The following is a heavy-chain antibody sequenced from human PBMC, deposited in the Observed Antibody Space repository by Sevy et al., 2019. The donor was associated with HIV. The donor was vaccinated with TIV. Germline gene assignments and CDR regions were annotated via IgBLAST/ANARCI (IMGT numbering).Heavy chain of an antibody. J-gene: IGHJ6*03. CDR3: ASYAAGDLARPYYMDV. D-gene: IGHD6-6*01. CDR1: GFTFSSYS. V-gene: IGHV3-21*01. Sequence: GGSLRLSCAASGFTFSSYSMNWVRQAPGKGLEWVSSISSSSSYIYYADSVKGRFTISRDNAKNSLYLQMNSLRAEETAVYYCASYAAGDLARPYYMDVWGKGTTVTVSS. CDR2: ISSSSSYI.